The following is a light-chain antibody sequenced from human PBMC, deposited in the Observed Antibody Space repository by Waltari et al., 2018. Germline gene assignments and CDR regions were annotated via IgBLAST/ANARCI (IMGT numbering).Light chain of an antibody. Sequence: QSALTQPASVSGSPGPSITIPCTGTSSDVGSYNLFSWYQQHPGKVPKLMIYEGRKRPSGVSNRFSGSKSGNTASLTISGLQAEDEADYYCCSYAGSYVVFGGGTKLTVL. CDR3: CSYAGSYVV. J-gene: IGLJ2*01. CDR1: SSDVGSYNL. CDR2: EGR. V-gene: IGLV2-23*01.